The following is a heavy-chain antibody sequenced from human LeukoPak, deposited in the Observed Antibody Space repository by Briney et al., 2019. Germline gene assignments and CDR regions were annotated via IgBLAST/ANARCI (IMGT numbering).Heavy chain of an antibody. CDR3: VRGVGVSRFNYFDP. Sequence: GGPLRLSCEACGFTFSTYAMSWFRQAPGKGREGVSTISGSDGRTFYLASVKGRFIISRDNSKNTLYLQMNSLRDDDTAVYYCVRGVGVSRFNYFDPWGQGTLVTVSS. V-gene: IGHV3-23*01. CDR1: GFTFSTYA. D-gene: IGHD1-26*01. J-gene: IGHJ5*02. CDR2: ISGSDGRT.